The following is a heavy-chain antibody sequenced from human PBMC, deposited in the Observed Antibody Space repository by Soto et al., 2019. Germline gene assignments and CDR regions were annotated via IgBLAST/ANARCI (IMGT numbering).Heavy chain of an antibody. CDR1: GFTFSNAW. CDR2: IKSKTDGGTT. V-gene: IGHV3-15*07. J-gene: IGHJ4*02. D-gene: IGHD3-16*01. Sequence: GGSLRLSCAASGFTFSNAWMNWVRQAPGKGREWVGRIKSKTDGGTTDYAAPVKGRFTISRDDSKNTLYLQMNSLKTEDTAVYYCTTTPYDYVWGSFDYWGQGTLVTVSS. CDR3: TTTPYDYVWGSFDY.